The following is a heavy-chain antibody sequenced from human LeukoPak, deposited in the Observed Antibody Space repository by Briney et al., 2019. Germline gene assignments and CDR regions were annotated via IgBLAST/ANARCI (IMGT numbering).Heavy chain of an antibody. J-gene: IGHJ4*02. Sequence: PSETLSLTCTVSGGSISSYYWSWIRQPPGKGLEWIGEINHSGSTNYNPSLKSRVTISVDTSKSQFSLKLSSVTAADTAVYYCARGGTYYYGSGSYSNLFDYWGQGTLVTVSS. D-gene: IGHD3-10*01. V-gene: IGHV4-34*01. CDR3: ARGGTYYYGSGSYSNLFDY. CDR1: GGSISSYY. CDR2: INHSGST.